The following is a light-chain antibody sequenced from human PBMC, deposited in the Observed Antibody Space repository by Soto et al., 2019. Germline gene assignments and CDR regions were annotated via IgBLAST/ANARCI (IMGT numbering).Light chain of an antibody. J-gene: IGKJ1*01. Sequence: EIVLTQSPAPLSLSPGERATLSCRASQSVSSYLAWYQQKPGQAPRLLIYDASNRATGIPARFSGSGSGTDFTLTISSLEPEDFAVYYCQQRSNWGWTFGQGTKVEIK. CDR2: DAS. V-gene: IGKV3-11*01. CDR1: QSVSSY. CDR3: QQRSNWGWT.